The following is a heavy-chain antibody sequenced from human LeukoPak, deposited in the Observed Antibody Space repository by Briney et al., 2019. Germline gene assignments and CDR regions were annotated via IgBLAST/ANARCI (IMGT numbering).Heavy chain of an antibody. J-gene: IGHJ6*03. CDR3: AKALYYYYMDV. V-gene: IGHV3-33*06. CDR1: GFTFSSYG. CDR2: IWYDGSNK. Sequence: LVESGGGVVQPGRSLRLSCAASGFTFSSYGMRWVRQAPGKGLEWVAVIWYDGSNKYYADSVKGRLTISRDNSKNTLYLQMNSLRAEDTAVYYCAKALYYYYMDVWGKGTTVTVSS.